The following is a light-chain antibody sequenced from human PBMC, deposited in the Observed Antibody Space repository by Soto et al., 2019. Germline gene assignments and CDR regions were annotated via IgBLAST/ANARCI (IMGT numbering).Light chain of an antibody. CDR2: DAS. J-gene: IGKJ2*01. V-gene: IGKV3-11*01. CDR3: QQRSNWPPRYT. CDR1: QSVSRY. Sequence: EIVLTQSPATLSLPPGERATLSCRASQSVSRYLAWYQQKPGQAPRLLIYDASNRATGIPARFSGSGSGTDFTLTISSLEPEDFAVYYCQQRSNWPPRYTFGQGTKLEIK.